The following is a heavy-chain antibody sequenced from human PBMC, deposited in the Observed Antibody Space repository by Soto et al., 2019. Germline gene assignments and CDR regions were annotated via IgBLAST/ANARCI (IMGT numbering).Heavy chain of an antibody. CDR3: ARGVDHEYYYYYYMDV. CDR1: GGTFSSYT. J-gene: IGHJ6*03. D-gene: IGHD2-8*01. CDR2: IIPILGIA. Sequence: QVQLVQSGAEVKKPGSSVKVSCKASGGTFSSYTISWVRQAPGQGLEWMGRIIPILGIANYAQKFQGRVTITADKSTNTAYMELSSLRSEDTGVYYCARGVDHEYYYYYYMDVWGKGTTVTVSS. V-gene: IGHV1-69*02.